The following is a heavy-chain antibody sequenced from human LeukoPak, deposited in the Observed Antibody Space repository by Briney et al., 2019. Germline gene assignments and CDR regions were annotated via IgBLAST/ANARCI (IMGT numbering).Heavy chain of an antibody. CDR3: ARGIAAAGSDYYYYYMDV. D-gene: IGHD6-13*01. Sequence: PSETLSLTCTVSGGSISSYYWSWIRQPPGKGLEGIGYIYYSGSTNYNPSLKSRVTISVDASKNQFSLKLSSVTAADTAVYYCARGIAAAGSDYYYYYMDVWGKGTTVTVSS. CDR2: IYYSGST. J-gene: IGHJ6*03. V-gene: IGHV4-59*01. CDR1: GGSISSYY.